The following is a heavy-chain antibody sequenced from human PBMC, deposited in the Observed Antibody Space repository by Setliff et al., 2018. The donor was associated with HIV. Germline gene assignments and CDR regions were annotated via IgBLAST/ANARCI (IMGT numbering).Heavy chain of an antibody. V-gene: IGHV1-69-2*01. CDR1: GYTFTDYY. J-gene: IGHJ4*02. CDR3: ASGWVRQSRTFGGVIVLPPFDY. D-gene: IGHD3-16*02. Sequence: ASVKVSCKASGYTFTDYYMHWVKQAPGKGPEWMGRVDPEDGETIYAEKFQGRVTISIDTSKSQFSLRLSSVTAADTAVYYCASGWVRQSRTFGGVIVLPPFDYWGQGTLVTVSS. CDR2: VDPEDGET.